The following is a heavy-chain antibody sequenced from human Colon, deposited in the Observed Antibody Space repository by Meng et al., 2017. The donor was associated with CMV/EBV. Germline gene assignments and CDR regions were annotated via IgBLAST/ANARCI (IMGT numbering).Heavy chain of an antibody. J-gene: IGHJ4*02. Sequence: EGQLREAGGGLIRPGGSMRLSCAAVGLSVSSNYMSWVRQAPGKGLEWVLVIYVDGSTYYAESVRGRFTISRDSSTNTVHLHLNSLRDDDSAVYYCARDLGGGDYFDYWGQGTLVTVSS. V-gene: IGHV3-53*01. CDR3: ARDLGGGDYFDY. CDR1: GLSVSSNY. CDR2: IYVDGST. D-gene: IGHD3-16*01.